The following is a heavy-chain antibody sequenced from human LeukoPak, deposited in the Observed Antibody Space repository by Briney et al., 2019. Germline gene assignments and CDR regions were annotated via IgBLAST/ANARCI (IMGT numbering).Heavy chain of an antibody. CDR2: INPNSGGT. CDR1: GYTFTGYY. V-gene: IGHV1-2*02. Sequence: APVKVSCKASGYTFTGYYMHWVRQAPGQGLEWMGWINPNSGGTNYAQKFQGRVTMTRDTSISTAYMELSRLRSDDTAVYYCARDSLPAYYYGSGSPEPYNWFDPWGQGTLVTVSS. J-gene: IGHJ5*02. CDR3: ARDSLPAYYYGSGSPEPYNWFDP. D-gene: IGHD3-10*01.